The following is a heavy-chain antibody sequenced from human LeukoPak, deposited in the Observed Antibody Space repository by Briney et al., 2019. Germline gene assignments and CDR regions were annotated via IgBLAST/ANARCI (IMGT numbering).Heavy chain of an antibody. CDR1: GFTFSSYG. V-gene: IGHV3-30*03. J-gene: IGHJ5*02. D-gene: IGHD3-9*01. CDR3: ARGGDYDILTGYYNWFDP. CDR2: ISYDGSNK. Sequence: GRSLRLSCAASGFTFSSYGMHWVRQAPGKGLEWVAVISYDGSNKYYADSVKGRFTISRDNSKNTLYLQMNSLRAEDTAVYYCARGGDYDILTGYYNWFDPWGQGTLVTVSS.